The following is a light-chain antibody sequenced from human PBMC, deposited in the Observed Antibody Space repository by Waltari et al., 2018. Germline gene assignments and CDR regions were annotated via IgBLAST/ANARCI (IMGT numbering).Light chain of an antibody. J-gene: IGLJ2*01. CDR3: CSYAGSDTVA. Sequence: QFALTQPASVSGSPGQSIAIPCTGTSSDVGNYNVISLYQQHPGKAPKFLIYEATKRPSGVSDRFSGSKSGNTATLTISGLQAEDEADYYCCSYAGSDTVAFGGGTKVTVL. CDR1: SSDVGNYNV. CDR2: EAT. V-gene: IGLV2-23*01.